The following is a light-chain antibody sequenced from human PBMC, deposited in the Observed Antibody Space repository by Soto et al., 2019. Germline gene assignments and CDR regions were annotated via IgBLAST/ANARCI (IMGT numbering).Light chain of an antibody. V-gene: IGLV2-14*01. J-gene: IGLJ1*01. CDR3: SSYSGSSTPHHV. CDR2: EVS. CDR1: SSDVGGYNN. Sequence: QSVLTQPASVSGSPGQSITISCTGTSSDVGGYNNVSWYQQHPGKAPKLMIYEVSNRPTGVSNRFSGSKSGNTASLTISGLQAEDEADYYCSSYSGSSTPHHVFGSGIKLTVL.